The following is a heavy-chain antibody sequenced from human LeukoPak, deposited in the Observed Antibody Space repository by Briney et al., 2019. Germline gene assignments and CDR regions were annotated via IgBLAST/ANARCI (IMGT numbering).Heavy chain of an antibody. J-gene: IGHJ4*02. CDR3: ARDWYSSSWYKKEYYFDY. V-gene: IGHV1-2*02. CDR1: GYTFTGYY. D-gene: IGHD6-13*01. CDR2: INLNSGGT. Sequence: ASVKVSCKASGYTFTGYYMHWVRQAPGQGLEWMGWINLNSGGTNYAQKFQGRVTMTRDTSISTAYMELSRLRSDDTAVYYCARDWYSSSWYKKEYYFDYWGQGTLVTVSS.